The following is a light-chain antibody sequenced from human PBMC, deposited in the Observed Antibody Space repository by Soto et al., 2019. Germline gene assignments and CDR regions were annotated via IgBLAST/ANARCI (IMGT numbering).Light chain of an antibody. J-gene: IGKJ5*01. Sequence: EIVLTQSPGTLSLSPGERATLSCRASQSVSSNYLAWYQQKPGQAPRLLIYGALSRATGIPDRFRGSGSGTDFSLTISRLEPEGCAVYYCQPDGSSPITFGQGTRLE. CDR3: QPDGSSPIT. CDR2: GAL. V-gene: IGKV3-20*01. CDR1: QSVSSNY.